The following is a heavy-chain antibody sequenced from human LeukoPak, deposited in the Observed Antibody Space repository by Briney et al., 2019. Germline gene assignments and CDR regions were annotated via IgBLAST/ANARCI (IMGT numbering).Heavy chain of an antibody. Sequence: PGGSLRLSCAASGLTFSSYGMHWVRQAPGKGLEWVAFIRYDGSNKYYADSVKGRFTISRDNSKNTLYLQMNSLRAEDTAVYYCATDKPAAIWNAFDIWGQGTMVTVSS. V-gene: IGHV3-30*02. CDR3: ATDKPAAIWNAFDI. CDR1: GLTFSSYG. J-gene: IGHJ3*02. D-gene: IGHD2-2*02. CDR2: IRYDGSNK.